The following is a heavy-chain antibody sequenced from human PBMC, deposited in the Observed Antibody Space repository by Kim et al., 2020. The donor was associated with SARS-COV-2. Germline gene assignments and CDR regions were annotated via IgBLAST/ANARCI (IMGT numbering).Heavy chain of an antibody. J-gene: IGHJ6*02. Sequence: GGSLRLSCAASGFTFSNAWMSWVRQAPGKGLEWVGRIKSKSDGGKTDYAATVKGRFTISRDDSKNKLYLQMNSLKTEDTAVYVYTTDYRLVIYYGMDVWGQGTTFTVSS. CDR2: IKSKSDGGKT. CDR3: TTDYRLVIYYGMDV. V-gene: IGHV3-15*01. CDR1: GFTFSNAW. D-gene: IGHD3-16*02.